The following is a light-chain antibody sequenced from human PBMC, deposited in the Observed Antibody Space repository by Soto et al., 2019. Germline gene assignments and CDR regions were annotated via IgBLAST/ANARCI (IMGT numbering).Light chain of an antibody. Sequence: DIQVTQSPSSLSASVGDRVTITFRASQSISSYLNWYQQKPGKAPKLLIYAASSLQSGVPSRFSGSGSGTDFTLTISSLQPEDFATYYCQQSYSTPKTFGQGTKVDI. CDR1: QSISSY. J-gene: IGKJ1*01. CDR2: AAS. V-gene: IGKV1-39*01. CDR3: QQSYSTPKT.